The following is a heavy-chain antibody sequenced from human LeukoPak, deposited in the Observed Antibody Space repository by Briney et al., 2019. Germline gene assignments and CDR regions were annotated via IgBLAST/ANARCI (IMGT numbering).Heavy chain of an antibody. D-gene: IGHD3-22*01. CDR3: ARDRYYYDSSGQHDAFDI. J-gene: IGHJ3*02. CDR1: GGSISSYY. V-gene: IGHV4-59*01. CDR2: IYYSGST. Sequence: SETLSLTCTVSGGSISSYYWSWTRRPPGKGLEWIGYIYYSGSTNYNPSLKSRVTISVDTSKNQFSLKQSSVTAADTAVYYCARDRYYYDSSGQHDAFDIWGQGTMVTVSS.